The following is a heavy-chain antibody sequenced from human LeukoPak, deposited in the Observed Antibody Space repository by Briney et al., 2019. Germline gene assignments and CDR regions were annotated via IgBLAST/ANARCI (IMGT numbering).Heavy chain of an antibody. CDR3: AREQWLVRSWFDP. J-gene: IGHJ5*02. D-gene: IGHD6-19*01. V-gene: IGHV1-69*04. Sequence: SVKVSCKASGGTFSSYAMIWVRQAPGQGLEWMGRIIPILGIANYAQKFQGRVTITADKSTSTAYMELSSLRSEDTAVYYCAREQWLVRSWFDPWGQGTLVTVSS. CDR2: IIPILGIA. CDR1: GGTFSSYA.